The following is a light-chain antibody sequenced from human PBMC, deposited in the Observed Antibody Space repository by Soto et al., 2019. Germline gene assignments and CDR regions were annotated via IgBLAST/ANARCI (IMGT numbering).Light chain of an antibody. CDR1: QSLLHITGETF. CDR3: MQSTQLPPT. J-gene: IGKJ5*01. Sequence: DVVMTQTPLSLSVAPGQPASISCKSSQSLLHITGETFLFWYLQKPGQSPQLLIYEVSTRVSGGADRFSGSGSGTDFTLEISRVETDDVGIYYCMQSTQLPPTFGQGTRLEIK. V-gene: IGKV2D-29*02. CDR2: EVS.